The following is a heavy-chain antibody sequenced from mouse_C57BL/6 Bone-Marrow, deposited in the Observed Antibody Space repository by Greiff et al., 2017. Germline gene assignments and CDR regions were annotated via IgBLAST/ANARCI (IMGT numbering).Heavy chain of an antibody. CDR1: GYTFTSYW. CDR2: IHPNSSST. CDR3: ARAGAVLFRYFDY. Sequence: VQLQQPGAELVKPGASVKLSCKASGYTFTSYWMHWVKQRPGQGLEWIGMIHPNSSSTNYNEKFKSKATLTVDKSSSTAYMQLSSLTSEDSAVYYCARAGAVLFRYFDYWGQGTTLTVSS. D-gene: IGHD1-1*02. V-gene: IGHV1-64*01. J-gene: IGHJ2*01.